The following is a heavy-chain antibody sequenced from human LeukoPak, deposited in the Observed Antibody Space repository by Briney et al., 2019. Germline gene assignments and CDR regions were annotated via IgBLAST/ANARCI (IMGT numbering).Heavy chain of an antibody. Sequence: SETLSLTCAVYGGSFSGYYWSWIRQPPGKGLEWIGEINHSGSTNYNPSLKSRVTISVDKSKNQFSLKLSPVTAADTAVYYCARLAGAFDYWGQGTLVTVSS. D-gene: IGHD6-19*01. V-gene: IGHV4-34*01. J-gene: IGHJ4*02. CDR1: GGSFSGYY. CDR2: INHSGST. CDR3: ARLAGAFDY.